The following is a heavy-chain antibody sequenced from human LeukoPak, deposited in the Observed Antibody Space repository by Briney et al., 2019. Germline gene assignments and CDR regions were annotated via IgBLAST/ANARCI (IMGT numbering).Heavy chain of an antibody. D-gene: IGHD7-27*01. J-gene: IGHJ4*02. V-gene: IGHV3-48*03. CDR1: GFTFSSYE. CDR2: ISSSGSTI. CDR3: ARDLNWETY. Sequence: PGGSLRLSCAASGFTFSSYEMNWVRQAPGKGLEWVSYISSSGSTIYYADSVKGRFTISRDNAKNSLYLQMNSLRADDTAVYYCARDLNWETYWGQGTLVSVSS.